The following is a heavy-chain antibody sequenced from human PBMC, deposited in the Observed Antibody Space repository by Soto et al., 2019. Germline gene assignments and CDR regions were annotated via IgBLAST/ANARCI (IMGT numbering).Heavy chain of an antibody. D-gene: IGHD5-18*01. Sequence: PSETLSLTCTVSGGSISSSSYYWGWIRQPPGKGLEWIGSIYYSGSTYYNPSLKSRVTISVDTSKNQSSLKLSSVTAADTAVYYCAMGDTAMVTGFHYWGQGTLVTVSS. CDR3: AMGDTAMVTGFHY. J-gene: IGHJ4*02. CDR2: IYYSGST. CDR1: GGSISSSSYY. V-gene: IGHV4-39*01.